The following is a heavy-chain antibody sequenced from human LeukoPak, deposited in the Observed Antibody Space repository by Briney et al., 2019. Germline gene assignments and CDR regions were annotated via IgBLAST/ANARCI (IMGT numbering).Heavy chain of an antibody. V-gene: IGHV4-59*01. D-gene: IGHD6-19*01. CDR1: GDSISNYY. Sequence: SETLSLTCTVSGDSISNYYWSWIRQSPGKELEWIGYMYNRGSTIYNPSLKSRVTISTDTSKNQFSLRLTSVTTADTVVYYCARAEKAVTGTLDSWGQGTLITVSS. CDR3: ARAEKAVTGTLDS. J-gene: IGHJ4*02. CDR2: MYNRGST.